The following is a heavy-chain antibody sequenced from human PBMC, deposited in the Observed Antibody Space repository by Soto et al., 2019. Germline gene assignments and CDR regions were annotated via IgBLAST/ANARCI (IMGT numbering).Heavy chain of an antibody. D-gene: IGHD3-22*01. CDR2: IIPMFGPA. Sequence: QVQLVQSGAEVKKPGSSVKVSCKVSAGTFRSYAITWVRQAPGQGLEWMVGIIPMFGPADYAQKFQGRVTITADESTSTGYMELSNLKSEDTAMYYCARDRVVRGYSYYYHGLDAWGQGTTVTVSS. V-gene: IGHV1-69*12. J-gene: IGHJ6*02. CDR1: AGTFRSYA. CDR3: ARDRVVRGYSYYYHGLDA.